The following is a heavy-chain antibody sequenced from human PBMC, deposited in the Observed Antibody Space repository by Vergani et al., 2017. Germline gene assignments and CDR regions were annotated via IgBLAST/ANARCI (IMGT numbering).Heavy chain of an antibody. D-gene: IGHD2-15*01. J-gene: IGHJ5*02. CDR1: GGTFSSYA. V-gene: IGHV1-69*04. CDR2: IIPILGIA. CDR3: ARGPXIVVVVAATEDGGWFDP. Sequence: QVQLVQSGAEVKKPGSSVKVSCKASGGTFSSYAISWVRQAPGQGLEWMGRIIPILGIANYAQKFQGRVTITADKSTSTAYMELSSLRSEDTAVYYCARGPXIVVVVAATEDGGWFDPWGQGTLVTVSS.